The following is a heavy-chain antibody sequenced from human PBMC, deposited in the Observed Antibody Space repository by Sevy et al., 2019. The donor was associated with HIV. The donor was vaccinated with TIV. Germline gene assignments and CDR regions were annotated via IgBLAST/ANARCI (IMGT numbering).Heavy chain of an antibody. Sequence: GESLKISCAASGFTFSSYSMNWVRQAPGKGLEWVSYISSSSSTIYYADSVKGRFTISRDNAKNSLYLQMNSLRAEDTAVYYCARGTTVTTFSWEENDWYFYLWGRGTLVTVSS. J-gene: IGHJ2*01. V-gene: IGHV3-48*01. CDR2: ISSSSSTI. D-gene: IGHD4-17*01. CDR3: ARGTTVTTFSWEENDWYFYL. CDR1: GFTFSSYS.